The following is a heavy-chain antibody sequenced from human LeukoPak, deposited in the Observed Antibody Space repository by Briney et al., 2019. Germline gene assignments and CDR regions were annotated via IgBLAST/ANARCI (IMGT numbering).Heavy chain of an antibody. CDR1: GGSISSLY. CDR3: ARHRAYSSSSPFDY. Sequence: PSETLSLTCSVSGGSISSLYWSWIRHPPGKGLEWIGYIYYTGSTNYNPSLRGRVTMFVDMSKNQFSLRPSSVTAADTAVYYCARHRAYSSSSPFDYWGQGTLVTVSS. V-gene: IGHV4-59*08. J-gene: IGHJ4*02. CDR2: IYYTGST. D-gene: IGHD6-6*01.